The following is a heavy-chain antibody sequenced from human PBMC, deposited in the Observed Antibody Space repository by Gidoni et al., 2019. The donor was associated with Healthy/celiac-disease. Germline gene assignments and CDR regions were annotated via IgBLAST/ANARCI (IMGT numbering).Heavy chain of an antibody. D-gene: IGHD3-16*01. V-gene: IGHV4-39*01. CDR2: ISDSART. CDR3: ARHLIIQMITFGGVAGWFAP. Sequence: QLQLQESGPGLVKPAGTRSLTSTVPGGSISSSRCYWGRIRQPPGKGLGWIGGISDSARTYYNPALKSRVTRSVDTSKNQFSLKLSSVPAADTAVYYCARHLIIQMITFGGVAGWFAPWGQGTLVTVSS. CDR1: GGSISSSRCY. J-gene: IGHJ5*02.